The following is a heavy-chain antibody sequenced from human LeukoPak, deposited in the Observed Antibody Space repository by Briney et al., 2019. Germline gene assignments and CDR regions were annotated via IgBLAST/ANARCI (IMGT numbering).Heavy chain of an antibody. CDR1: GFTFSSYG. D-gene: IGHD3-16*02. CDR3: AKQTYVWGSYRYTEADY. Sequence: GRSLRLSCAASGFTFSSYGMHWVRQAPGKGLEWVAVISNDGNNKYYADSVKGRFAISRDNSKNTLYLQMNSLRCEDTAVYYCAKQTYVWGSYRYTEADYWGQGTLVTVSS. CDR2: ISNDGNNK. J-gene: IGHJ4*02. V-gene: IGHV3-30*18.